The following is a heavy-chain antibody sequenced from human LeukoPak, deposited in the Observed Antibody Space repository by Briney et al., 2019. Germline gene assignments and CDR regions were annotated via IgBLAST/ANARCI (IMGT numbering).Heavy chain of an antibody. J-gene: IGHJ4*02. CDR3: ARDNLGYCSGGSCYPPDY. Sequence: SETLSLTCTVSGGSISSYYWSWIRQPPGKGLEWIGYIYYSGSTNYNPSLKSRVTISVDTSKNQFSLKLSSVTAADTAVYYCARDNLGYCSGGSCYPPDYWGQGTLVTVSS. CDR1: GGSISSYY. CDR2: IYYSGST. V-gene: IGHV4-59*01. D-gene: IGHD2-15*01.